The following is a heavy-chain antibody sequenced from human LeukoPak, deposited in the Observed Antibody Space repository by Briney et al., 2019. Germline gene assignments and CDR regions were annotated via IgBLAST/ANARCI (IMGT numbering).Heavy chain of an antibody. CDR1: AFTFSSFS. D-gene: IGHD3-10*01. V-gene: IGHV3-23*01. CDR2: ISGSGHST. CDR3: ATPRSGNYSDS. Sequence: GGSLRLSCAASAFTFSSFSMTWVRQAPGKGLEWVSTISGSGHSTYYADSVKGRFTISRDNSKNTLYLQMNSLRAEDTAVYYCATPRSGNYSDSWGQGTLVTVSS. J-gene: IGHJ5*01.